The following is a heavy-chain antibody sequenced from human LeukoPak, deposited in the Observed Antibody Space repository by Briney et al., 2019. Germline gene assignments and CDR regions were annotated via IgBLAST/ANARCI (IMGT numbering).Heavy chain of an antibody. D-gene: IGHD6-19*01. CDR2: ISSSGSTI. CDR3: AREEPRYSSGSSHSYFDY. CDR1: GFTFSSYE. V-gene: IGHV3-48*03. Sequence: GGSLRLSCAASGFTFSSYEMNWVRQAPGKGLEWVSYISSSGSTIYYADSVKGRFTISRDNAKNSLYLQMDSLRAEDTAVYYCAREEPRYSSGSSHSYFDYWGQGTLVTVSS. J-gene: IGHJ4*02.